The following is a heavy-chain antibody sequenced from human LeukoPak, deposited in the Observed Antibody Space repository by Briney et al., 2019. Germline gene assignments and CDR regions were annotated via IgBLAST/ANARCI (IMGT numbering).Heavy chain of an antibody. CDR2: INHSGST. D-gene: IGHD3-10*01. Sequence: PSETLSLTCAVYGGSFSGYYWSWIRQPPEKGLEWIGEINHSGSTNYNPSLKSRVTISVDTSKNQFSLKLSSVTAADTAVYYCARGGGSGHFDYWGQGTLVTVSS. CDR1: GGSFSGYY. J-gene: IGHJ4*02. CDR3: ARGGGSGHFDY. V-gene: IGHV4-34*01.